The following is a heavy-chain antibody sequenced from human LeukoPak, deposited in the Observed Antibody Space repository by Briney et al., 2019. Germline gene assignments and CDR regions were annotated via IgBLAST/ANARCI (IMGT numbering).Heavy chain of an antibody. V-gene: IGHV4-34*01. CDR3: ATADTAMVGFDY. CDR1: GGSFSGYY. Sequence: SETLSLTCAVYGGSFSGYYWSWIREPPGKGVEGIGEINHSGSTKHNPLLKSRVTISVDTSKNQFFLMLSPVTAADTAVYYCATADTAMVGFDYWGQGTLVTVSS. CDR2: INHSGST. D-gene: IGHD5-18*01. J-gene: IGHJ4*02.